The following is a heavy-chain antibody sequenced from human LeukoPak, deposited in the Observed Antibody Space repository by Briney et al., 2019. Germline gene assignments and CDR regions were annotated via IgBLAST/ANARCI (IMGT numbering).Heavy chain of an antibody. D-gene: IGHD3-3*01. CDR2: IYYSGST. CDR3: ARTQTGRFWSGRYGDYYYMDV. J-gene: IGHJ6*03. CDR1: GGSIISYY. Sequence: SETLSLTCTVSGGSIISYYWSWLRQPPGKGLEWIGYIYYSGSTNYNPSLKSRVTISVDTSKNQFSLKLSSVTAADTAVYYCARTQTGRFWSGRYGDYYYMDVWGKGTTVTVSS. V-gene: IGHV4-59*01.